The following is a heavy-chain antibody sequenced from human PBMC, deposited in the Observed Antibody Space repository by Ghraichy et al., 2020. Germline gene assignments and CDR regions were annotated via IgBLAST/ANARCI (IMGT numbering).Heavy chain of an antibody. V-gene: IGHV3-13*01. D-gene: IGHD6-13*01. Sequence: GGSLRLSCVASEFSFSRYDILWVRQPPGKGLEWVSAIGTAANTYYADSVKGRFTISRENAKSSSYLQLNSLTVGDTGVYYCARAAAAGGFAIDYWGQGTLVTVSS. J-gene: IGHJ4*02. CDR3: ARAAAAGGFAIDY. CDR1: EFSFSRYD. CDR2: IGTAANT.